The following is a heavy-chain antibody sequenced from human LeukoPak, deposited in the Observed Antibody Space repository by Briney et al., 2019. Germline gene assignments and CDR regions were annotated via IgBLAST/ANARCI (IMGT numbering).Heavy chain of an antibody. D-gene: IGHD1-1*01. CDR3: GRSYHDDAWAAFDI. CDR1: GGSISSSNW. CDR2: IYHSGST. V-gene: IGHV4-4*02. J-gene: IGHJ3*02. Sequence: SGTLSLTCAVSGGSISSSNWWSWVRQPPGKGLEWIGEIYHSGSTNYNPSLRSRISTSVDTSRNQFSLRLSSVTAADTAVYYCGRSYHDDAWAAFDIWGQGTVVTTSS.